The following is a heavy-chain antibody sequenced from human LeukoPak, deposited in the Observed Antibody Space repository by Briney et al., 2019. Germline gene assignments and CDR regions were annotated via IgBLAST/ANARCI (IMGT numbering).Heavy chain of an antibody. D-gene: IGHD5-18*01. CDR1: GYTFTGYY. Sequence: ASVKVSCKASGYTFTGYYMHWVRQAPGQGLEWMGWINPNSGGTNYAQKFQGRVTMTRDTSINTAYMELSRLRSDDTAVYYCASARYSYGSNYYYYGMDVWGQGTTVTVSS. CDR2: INPNSGGT. V-gene: IGHV1-2*02. J-gene: IGHJ6*02. CDR3: ASARYSYGSNYYYYGMDV.